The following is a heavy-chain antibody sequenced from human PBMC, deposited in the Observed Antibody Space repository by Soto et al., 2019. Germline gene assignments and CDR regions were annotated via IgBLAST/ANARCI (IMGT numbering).Heavy chain of an antibody. D-gene: IGHD6-6*01. CDR2: ISSSSSTI. Sequence: GESLKISCAASGFTFSSYSMNWVRQAPGKGLEWVSYISSSSSTIYYADSVKGRFTISRDNAKNSLYLQMNSLRAEDTAVYYCARDSPYSSSSLDFDYWGQGTLVTVSS. V-gene: IGHV3-48*01. J-gene: IGHJ4*02. CDR3: ARDSPYSSSSLDFDY. CDR1: GFTFSSYS.